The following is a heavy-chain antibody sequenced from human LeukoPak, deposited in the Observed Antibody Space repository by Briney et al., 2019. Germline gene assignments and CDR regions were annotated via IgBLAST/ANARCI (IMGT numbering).Heavy chain of an antibody. CDR3: ARQYCSGGTCFSIGY. Sequence: PSETLSLTCTVSGGSITSSGYYWGWIRQPPGKGLEWIGSIYYSWITYYNPSLQSRLTISVDTSKNQFSLKLSSVTAADTAIYYCARQYCSGGTCFSIGYWGQGTLVTVSS. CDR1: GGSITSSGYY. D-gene: IGHD2-15*01. J-gene: IGHJ4*02. V-gene: IGHV4-39*01. CDR2: IYYSWIT.